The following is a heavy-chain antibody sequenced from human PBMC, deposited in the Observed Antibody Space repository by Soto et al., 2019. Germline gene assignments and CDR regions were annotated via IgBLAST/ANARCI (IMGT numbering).Heavy chain of an antibody. CDR3: VHRLSIFGILVSDY. J-gene: IGHJ4*02. V-gene: IGHV2-5*02. D-gene: IGHD3-3*01. CDR2: LHWDDDR. Sequence: SGPTLVKPTQTLTLTCTLSGMSLNSSGVSVGWIRQPPTKALECLALLHWDDDRNYSPTLKTRLTLAKDNSKNEVVLTMTDMDPADTATYYCVHRLSIFGILVSDYWGQGIPVTVSS. CDR1: GMSLNSSGVS.